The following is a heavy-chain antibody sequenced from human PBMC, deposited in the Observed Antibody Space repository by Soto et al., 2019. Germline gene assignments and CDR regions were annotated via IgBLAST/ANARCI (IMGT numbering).Heavy chain of an antibody. CDR2: IIPIFGTA. D-gene: IGHD6-19*01. CDR1: GGTFSSYA. Sequence: GASVKVSCKASGGTFSSYAISCVRQAPGQGLEWMGGIIPIFGTANYAQKFQGRVTITADKSTSTAYMELSSLRSEDTAVYYCASSETQYSSGYYYFDYWGQGTLVTVSS. J-gene: IGHJ4*02. V-gene: IGHV1-69*06. CDR3: ASSETQYSSGYYYFDY.